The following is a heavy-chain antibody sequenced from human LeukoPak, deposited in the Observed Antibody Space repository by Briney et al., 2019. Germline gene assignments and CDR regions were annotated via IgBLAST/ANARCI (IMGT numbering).Heavy chain of an antibody. Sequence: GGSLSLSCAASGFTFDDYTMHWVRHAPGKGLEWVSLISWVGDNTYYADSVKGRFTISRDNSKNSLFLQMNSLRTEDTALYYCAKDSGYDFNYFDYWGQGTLVTVSS. V-gene: IGHV3-43*01. CDR1: GFTFDDYT. J-gene: IGHJ4*02. CDR2: ISWVGDNT. D-gene: IGHD5-12*01. CDR3: AKDSGYDFNYFDY.